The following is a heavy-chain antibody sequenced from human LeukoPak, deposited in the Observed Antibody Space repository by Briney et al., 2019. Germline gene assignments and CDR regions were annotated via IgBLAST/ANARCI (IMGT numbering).Heavy chain of an antibody. CDR2: IIPIFGTA. Sequence: SVTVSFKASGGTFSSYAISWVRQAPGQGLEWMGGIIPIFGTANYAQKFQGRVTITTDESTSTAHMELSSLRSEDTAVYYCARGYVPAANYYYYYMDVWGKGTTVTVSS. CDR1: GGTFSSYA. D-gene: IGHD2-2*01. J-gene: IGHJ6*03. CDR3: ARGYVPAANYYYYYMDV. V-gene: IGHV1-69*05.